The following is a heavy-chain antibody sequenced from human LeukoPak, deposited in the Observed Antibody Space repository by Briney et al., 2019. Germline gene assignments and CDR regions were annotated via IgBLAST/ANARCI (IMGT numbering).Heavy chain of an antibody. V-gene: IGHV3-23*01. J-gene: IGHJ4*02. Sequence: GGSLSLSCAASGFTFSSYAMSWVRQAPGKGLEWVSGISGSGGSTYYADSVKGRFTISRDNSKNTLYLQMNSLRAEDTAIYYCARAVAGNFDYWGQGTLVTVSS. D-gene: IGHD6-19*01. CDR2: ISGSGGST. CDR1: GFTFSSYA. CDR3: ARAVAGNFDY.